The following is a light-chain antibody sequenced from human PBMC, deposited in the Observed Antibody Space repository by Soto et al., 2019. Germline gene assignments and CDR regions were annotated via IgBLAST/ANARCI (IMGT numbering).Light chain of an antibody. V-gene: IGLV2-8*01. J-gene: IGLJ2*01. CDR2: EVS. CDR1: SSDIGAYNF. Sequence: QSALTQPPSASGSPGQSVAISCTGTSSDIGAYNFVSWYQQHPGKAPQVLLYEVSKRASGVPDRFSGSKTGNTASLIVTGTQAEYEADYYCPSYARSNNFLFGGGTEVTAL. CDR3: PSYARSNNFL.